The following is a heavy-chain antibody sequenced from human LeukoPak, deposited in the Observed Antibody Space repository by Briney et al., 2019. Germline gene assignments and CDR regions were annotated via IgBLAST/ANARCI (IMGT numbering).Heavy chain of an antibody. CDR2: ISGGGGRT. CDR3: AKSLVRGVLDY. Sequence: GGSLRLSCEASGFSFSNYDMTWVRQAPGKGLEWVSAISGGGGRTYYADSVKGRFTISRDNSKHTLYLQMNSLRTEDTAVYYCAKSLVRGVLDYWGQGTLVTVSS. D-gene: IGHD3-10*01. CDR1: GFSFSNYD. J-gene: IGHJ4*02. V-gene: IGHV3-23*01.